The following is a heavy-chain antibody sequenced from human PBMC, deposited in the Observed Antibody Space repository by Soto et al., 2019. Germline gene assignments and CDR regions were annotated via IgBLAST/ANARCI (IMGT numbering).Heavy chain of an antibody. D-gene: IGHD2-2*01. CDR1: GGSISSYY. J-gene: IGHJ4*02. CDR2: IYYSGST. V-gene: IGHV4-59*01. Sequence: QVQLQESGPRLVKPSETLSLTCIVSGGSISSYYWSWIRQPPGKGLEWIGYIYYSGSTNYNPSLKSRVTISVDTSKNQFSLKLSSVTAADTAVYYCARAVLPATAPFDYWAREPWSPSPQ. CDR3: ARAVLPATAPFDY.